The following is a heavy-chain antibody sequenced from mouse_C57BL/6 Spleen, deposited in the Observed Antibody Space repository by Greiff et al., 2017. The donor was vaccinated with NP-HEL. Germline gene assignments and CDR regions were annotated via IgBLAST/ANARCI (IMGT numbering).Heavy chain of an antibody. CDR1: GYTFTDYY. CDR2: IYPGSGNT. V-gene: IGHV1-76*01. CDR3: ARGHDYDEGWFAY. D-gene: IGHD2-4*01. J-gene: IGHJ3*01. Sequence: QVQLQQSGAELVRPGASVKLSCKASGYTFTDYYINWVKQRPGQGLEWIARIYPGSGNTYYNEKFKGKATLTAEKSSSTAYMQLSSLTSEDSAVYFCARGHDYDEGWFAYWGQGTLVTVSA.